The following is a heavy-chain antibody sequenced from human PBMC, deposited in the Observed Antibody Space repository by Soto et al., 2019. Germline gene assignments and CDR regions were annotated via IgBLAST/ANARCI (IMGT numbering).Heavy chain of an antibody. J-gene: IGHJ3*02. CDR3: ARGVVVGATGAFDI. Sequence: PPETLSLTCAVYGASFSGYYLSWIRQPPGKGLEWIGEINHSGSTNYNPSLKSRVTISVDTSKNQFSLKLSSVTAADTAVYYCARGVVVGATGAFDIWGQGTMVTV. V-gene: IGHV4-34*01. CDR2: INHSGST. CDR1: GASFSGYY. D-gene: IGHD1-26*01.